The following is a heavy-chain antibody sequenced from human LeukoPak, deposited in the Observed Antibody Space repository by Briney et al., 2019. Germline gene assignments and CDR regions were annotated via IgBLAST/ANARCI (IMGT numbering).Heavy chain of an antibody. Sequence: GGSLRLSCAASGFSFSSYAMSWVRQAPGKGLECVSAISGSGGSTYYADSVKGRFTISRDNSKNTLYLQMNSLRAEDTAVYYCAKGAYSGSYYWGIDFDYWGQGTLVTVSS. CDR1: GFSFSSYA. CDR2: ISGSGGST. D-gene: IGHD1-26*01. J-gene: IGHJ4*02. V-gene: IGHV3-23*01. CDR3: AKGAYSGSYYWGIDFDY.